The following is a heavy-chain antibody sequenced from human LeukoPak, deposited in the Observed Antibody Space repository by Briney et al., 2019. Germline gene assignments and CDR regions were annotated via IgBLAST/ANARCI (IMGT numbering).Heavy chain of an antibody. D-gene: IGHD3-10*02. Sequence: KSGGSLRLSCSASGFIFNTFGMNWVRQAPGKGLEWVSSITSSTTYTYYSDSVKGRFTVSRDNAKNSLYLQMNSLRAEDTAVYYCAELGITMIGGVWGKGTTVTVSS. CDR2: ITSSTTYT. CDR3: AELGITMIGGV. CDR1: GFIFNTFG. J-gene: IGHJ6*04. V-gene: IGHV3-21*01.